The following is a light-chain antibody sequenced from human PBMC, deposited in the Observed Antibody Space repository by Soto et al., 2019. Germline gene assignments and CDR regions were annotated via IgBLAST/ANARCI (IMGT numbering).Light chain of an antibody. CDR1: QSVSSSY. Sequence: EIVLTQSPGTLSLSPGERATLSCRASQSVSSSYLAWYQQKPGQAPRLIIYGASRRATGIPDRFSVSGSGTDFALTISRLEPEGFGVYYCQQYGSSPPITFGQGTRLEIK. CDR3: QQYGSSPPIT. CDR2: GAS. V-gene: IGKV3-20*01. J-gene: IGKJ5*01.